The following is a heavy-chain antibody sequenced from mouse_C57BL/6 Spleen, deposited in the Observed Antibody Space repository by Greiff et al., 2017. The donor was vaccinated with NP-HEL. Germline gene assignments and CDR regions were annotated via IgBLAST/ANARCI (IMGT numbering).Heavy chain of an antibody. D-gene: IGHD2-3*01. J-gene: IGHJ3*01. V-gene: IGHV2-2*01. CDR3: ARSYDGYPFAY. CDR2: IWSGGST. Sequence: VKLQESGPGLVQPSQSLSITCTVSGFSFTSYGVHWVRQSPGKGLEWLGAIWSGGSTDYNAAFISRLSISKDNSKSQIFCKMNSLQADDTALYYCARSYDGYPFAYWGQGTLVTVSA. CDR1: GFSFTSYG.